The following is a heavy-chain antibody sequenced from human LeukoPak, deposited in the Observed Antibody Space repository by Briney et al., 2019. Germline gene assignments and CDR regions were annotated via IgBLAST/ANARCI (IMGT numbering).Heavy chain of an antibody. D-gene: IGHD3-22*01. V-gene: IGHV3-21*01. Sequence: GGSLRLSCAASEFSFSSYSMNWVRQAPGKGLPWVSSISSSSSYIYYADSVRGRFTISRDNAKNSLYLQMNSLRAEDTAVYYCASNYDSSGYYGFDYWGQGTLVTVSS. J-gene: IGHJ4*02. CDR1: EFSFSSYS. CDR3: ASNYDSSGYYGFDY. CDR2: ISSSSSYI.